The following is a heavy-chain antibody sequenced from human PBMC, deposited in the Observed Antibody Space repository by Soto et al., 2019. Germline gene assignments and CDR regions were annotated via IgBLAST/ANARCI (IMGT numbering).Heavy chain of an antibody. CDR3: AGAGMATITFAS. CDR2: IIPIFGTA. V-gene: IGHV1-69*12. Sequence: QVQLVQSGAEVKKPGSSVKVSCKASGGTFSSYAISWVRQAPGQGLEWMGGIIPIFGTANYAPKFQGRVTSTADESTSTAYMELSSVRSEDTAVYYCAGAGMATITFASWGQGTLVTVSS. J-gene: IGHJ4*02. D-gene: IGHD5-12*01. CDR1: GGTFSSYA.